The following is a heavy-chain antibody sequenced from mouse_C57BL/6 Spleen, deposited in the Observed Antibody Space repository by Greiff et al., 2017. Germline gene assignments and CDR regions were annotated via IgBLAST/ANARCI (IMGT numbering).Heavy chain of an antibody. CDR1: GFSLTSYG. D-gene: IGHD1-1*01. V-gene: IGHV2-2*01. Sequence: VMLVESGPGLVQPSQSLSITCTVSGFSLTSYGVHWVRQSPGKGLEWLGVIWSGGSTDYNSVFISRLSIRKDDSKSQVFYKKNSLQADDTAIYYCASLYYYGSSPFGDWGQGTTLTVSS. CDR2: IWSGGST. J-gene: IGHJ2*01. CDR3: ASLYYYGSSPFGD.